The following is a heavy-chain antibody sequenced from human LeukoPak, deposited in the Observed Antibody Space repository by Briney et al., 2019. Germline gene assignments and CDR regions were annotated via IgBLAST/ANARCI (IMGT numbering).Heavy chain of an antibody. CDR3: ARDAIVARGNWFDP. Sequence: ASVKVSCKASGGTFSSYAISWVRQAPGQGLEWMGGIIPIFGTANYAQKFQGRATITADESTSTAYMEPSSLRSEDTAVYYCARDAIVARGNWFDPWGQGTLVTVSS. J-gene: IGHJ5*02. CDR2: IIPIFGTA. CDR1: GGTFSSYA. V-gene: IGHV1-69*13. D-gene: IGHD2-15*01.